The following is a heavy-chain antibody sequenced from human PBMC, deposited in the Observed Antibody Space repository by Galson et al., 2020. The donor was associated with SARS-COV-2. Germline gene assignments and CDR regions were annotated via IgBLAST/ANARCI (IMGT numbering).Heavy chain of an antibody. CDR2: IKQDGSEN. Sequence: GGSLRLSCAASGFTFSSYWMSWVRQAPGKGLEWVANIKQDGSENYYVDSVKGRITISSDNAKNSLYLQMNSLRAEDTAVYYCARDSAITMVRGIVWYFCGIDVWGQGTTVTVSS. J-gene: IGHJ6*02. CDR1: GFTFSSYW. CDR3: ARDSAITMVRGIVWYFCGIDV. V-gene: IGHV3-7*01. D-gene: IGHD3-10*01.